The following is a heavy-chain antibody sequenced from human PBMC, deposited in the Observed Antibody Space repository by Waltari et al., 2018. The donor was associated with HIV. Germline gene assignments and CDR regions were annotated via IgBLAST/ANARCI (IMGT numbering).Heavy chain of an antibody. J-gene: IGHJ4*02. CDR2: ISRSSDYI. D-gene: IGHD4-17*01. Sequence: EVQLVEFGGGLAKPGGSRRLSCAASGFSFSSYAMNWVRQAPGKGLEWIAYISRSSDYIYYADSIKGRFTISRDNAKNSVFLHMDNLRDVDTAVYYCTATVTTRGTFDYWGQGTAVPVS. CDR1: GFSFSSYA. V-gene: IGHV3-21*01. CDR3: TATVTTRGTFDY.